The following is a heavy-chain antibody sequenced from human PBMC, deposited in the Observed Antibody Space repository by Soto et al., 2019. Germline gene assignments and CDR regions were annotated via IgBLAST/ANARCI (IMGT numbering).Heavy chain of an antibody. Sequence: GGSLRLSCAASGFTFSSYAMSWVRQAPGKGLEWVSAISGSGGSTYYADSVKGRFTISRDNSKNTLYLQMNSLRAEDTAVYYCAKDKYSVVVAAGPFDYWGQGTLVTVSS. D-gene: IGHD2-15*01. CDR1: GFTFSSYA. CDR2: ISGSGGST. J-gene: IGHJ4*02. CDR3: AKDKYSVVVAAGPFDY. V-gene: IGHV3-23*01.